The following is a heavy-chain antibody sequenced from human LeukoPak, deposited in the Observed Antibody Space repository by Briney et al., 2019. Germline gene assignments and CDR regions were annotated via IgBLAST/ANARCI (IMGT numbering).Heavy chain of an antibody. Sequence: GGSLRLSCAASGFTFSDHYMDWVRQAPGKGLEWVGRSRNKANSYTTECAASVKGRFTVSRDDSKTSLYLQMNSLKTEDTAVYYCVRRGSNSGNLYAEGDYWGQGTLVTVSS. V-gene: IGHV3-72*01. D-gene: IGHD1-26*01. J-gene: IGHJ4*02. CDR3: VRRGSNSGNLYAEGDY. CDR2: SRNKANSYTT. CDR1: GFTFSDHY.